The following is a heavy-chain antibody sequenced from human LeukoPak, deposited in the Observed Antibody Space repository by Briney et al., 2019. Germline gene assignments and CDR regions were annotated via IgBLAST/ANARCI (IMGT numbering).Heavy chain of an antibody. CDR3: ARDDTGVIRGIRFHY. CDR2: IYHSGST. J-gene: IGHJ4*02. CDR1: GASISSGYW. V-gene: IGHV4-4*02. D-gene: IGHD3-10*01. Sequence: SETLSLTCAVSGASISSGYWWGWVRQPPGKGLEWIGEIYHSGSTNHNPSLKSRVTISVDKSKSQFSLNLSPVTAADTAVYYCARDDTGVIRGIRFHYWGQGTLVTVSS.